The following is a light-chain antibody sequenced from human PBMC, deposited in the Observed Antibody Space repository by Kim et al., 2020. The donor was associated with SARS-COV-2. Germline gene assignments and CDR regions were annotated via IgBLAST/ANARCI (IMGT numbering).Light chain of an antibody. CDR1: KSNRTK. CDR3: QKYNSWPT. J-gene: IGKJ4*02. CDR2: GAS. V-gene: IGKV3-15*01. Sequence: VATGERATRASKGVKSNRTKYAWKQQKPGRVPRHLISGASTRATGGPARSSGGGSWTEFTRTVGSLQSEDFEGYYCQKYNSWPTFGGGTKVDIK.